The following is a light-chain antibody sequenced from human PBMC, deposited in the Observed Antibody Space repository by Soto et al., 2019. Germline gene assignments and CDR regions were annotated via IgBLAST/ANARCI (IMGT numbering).Light chain of an antibody. CDR1: QSVGSN. CDR2: GAS. V-gene: IGKV3-15*01. CDR3: QQYKNWPYT. J-gene: IGKJ2*01. Sequence: EIVMTQSPATLSVSPGERATLSCRTSQSVGSNLAWYQQKPGQAPRLLIYGASTRATGVPARFSGSGSGTEFTLTFSRLQSEDFAVYHCQQYKNWPYTFGQGTKLEI.